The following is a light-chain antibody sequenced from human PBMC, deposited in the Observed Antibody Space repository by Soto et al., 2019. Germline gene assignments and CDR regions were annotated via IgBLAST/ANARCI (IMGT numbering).Light chain of an antibody. CDR3: QQYSSSPVT. Sequence: TQTPAALSWSPREFVTLSCMASQSVSSYLAWYQQKPGQAPRLLIYGASSRATGIPDRFSGSGSGTDFTLTISSLEPEDFAVYYCQQYSSSPVTFGQGTKVDIK. J-gene: IGKJ1*01. CDR2: GAS. CDR1: QSVSSY. V-gene: IGKV3-20*01.